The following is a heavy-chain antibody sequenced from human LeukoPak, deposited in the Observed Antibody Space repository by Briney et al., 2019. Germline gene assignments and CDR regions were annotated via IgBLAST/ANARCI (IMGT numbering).Heavy chain of an antibody. D-gene: IGHD2-15*01. CDR1: GYTFTSYD. Sequence: GASVKVSCKASGYTFTSYDINWVRQATGQGLEWMGWMNPNSGNTGYAQKFQGRVTMTRNTSISTAYMELSSLRSEDTAVYYCARGATRCSGGSCYSYFDYWGQGTLVTVSS. J-gene: IGHJ4*02. V-gene: IGHV1-8*01. CDR2: MNPNSGNT. CDR3: ARGATRCSGGSCYSYFDY.